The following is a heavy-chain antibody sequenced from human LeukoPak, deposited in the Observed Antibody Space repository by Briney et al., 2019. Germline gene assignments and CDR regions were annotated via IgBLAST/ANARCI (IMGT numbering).Heavy chain of an antibody. CDR3: AELGITMIGGV. CDR2: ISSRSSYI. J-gene: IGHJ6*04. D-gene: IGHD3-10*02. Sequence: GGSLRLSCAASGFTFSSYSMNWVRQAPGKGLEWVSSISSRSSYIYYADSVKGRFTISRDNAKNTLYLQMNSLRAEDTAVYYCAELGITMIGGVWGKGTTVTISS. CDR1: GFTFSSYS. V-gene: IGHV3-21*01.